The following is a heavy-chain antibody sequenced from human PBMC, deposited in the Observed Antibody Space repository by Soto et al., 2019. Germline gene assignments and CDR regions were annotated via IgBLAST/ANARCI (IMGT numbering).Heavy chain of an antibody. Sequence: ASVKVSCKASGYTFTSYAMHWVRQAPGQRLEWMGWISAYNGNRHFAEGLRGRITMTTNTTTSTADMESRSLSSDDTAVYYCARGGQECSNSGCGYIYDGMDVWGQGTTVTVSS. J-gene: IGHJ6*02. D-gene: IGHD1-26*01. CDR1: GYTFTSYA. CDR2: ISAYNGNR. V-gene: IGHV1-18*01. CDR3: ARGGQECSNSGCGYIYDGMDV.